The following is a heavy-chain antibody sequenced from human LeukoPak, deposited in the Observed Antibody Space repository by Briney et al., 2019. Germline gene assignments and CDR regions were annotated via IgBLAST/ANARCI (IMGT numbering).Heavy chain of an antibody. J-gene: IGHJ4*02. D-gene: IGHD2-21*02. CDR2: IWYDGSNK. V-gene: IGHV3-33*01. Sequence: GRSLRLSCAASGFTFSSYGMHWVRQAPGKGLEWVAVIWYDGSNKYYADSVKGRFTISGDNSKNTLYLQMNSLRAEDTAVYYCARDYCGGDCYSNDYWGQGTLVTVSS. CDR3: ARDYCGGDCYSNDY. CDR1: GFTFSSYG.